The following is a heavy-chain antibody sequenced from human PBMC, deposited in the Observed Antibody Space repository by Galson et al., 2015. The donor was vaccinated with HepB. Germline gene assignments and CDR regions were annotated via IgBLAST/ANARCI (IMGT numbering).Heavy chain of an antibody. J-gene: IGHJ2*01. V-gene: IGHV3-7*01. CDR2: IKQDGSEK. Sequence: SLRLSCAASGFIFRAYWMSWVRQAPGKGLEWVANIKQDGSEKYYVDSVKGRFTISRDNAKNSLSLQMDSLRAEDTAVYYCARGGQWQAYWSFDLWGRGTLVTVSS. CDR3: ARGGQWQAYWSFDL. CDR1: GFIFRAYW. D-gene: IGHD6-19*01.